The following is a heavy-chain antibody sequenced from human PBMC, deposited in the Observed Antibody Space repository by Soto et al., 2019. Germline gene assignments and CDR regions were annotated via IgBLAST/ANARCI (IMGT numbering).Heavy chain of an antibody. V-gene: IGHV1-46*01. J-gene: IGHJ4*02. CDR2: INPSGGST. Sequence: ASVKVSCKASGYTFTSYYMHWVRQAPGQGLEWMGIINPSGGSTSYAQKFQGRVTMTRDTSTSTAYMELSSQRSEDTDVYYCARLSGGSCYSPDYWGQGTLVTVS. D-gene: IGHD2-15*01. CDR3: ARLSGGSCYSPDY. CDR1: GYTFTSYY.